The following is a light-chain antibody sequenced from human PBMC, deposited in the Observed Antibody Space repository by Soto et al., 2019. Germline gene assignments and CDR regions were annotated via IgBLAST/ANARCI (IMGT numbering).Light chain of an antibody. CDR1: QSVSSSY. CDR2: GAS. Sequence: EIVLTQSPGTLSLSPGERATLSCRASQSVSSSYLAWYQQKPGQAPRLLIYGASSRATGIPDRFSGSGSGTDFTLTSSRPDPEDFALYYCQQYGGSFTFGPGTKVDIK. V-gene: IGKV3-20*01. J-gene: IGKJ3*01. CDR3: QQYGGSFT.